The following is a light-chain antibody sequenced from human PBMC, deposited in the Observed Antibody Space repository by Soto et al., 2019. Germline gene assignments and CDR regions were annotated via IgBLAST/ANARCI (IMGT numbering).Light chain of an antibody. Sequence: EIVLTQSPGTLCLSRAERATLSCRASQSISSHLAWYQQKPGQAPRLLICDASNRATGIPARFSGSGSGTDFTLTISSLEPEDFAVYYSQQRNSWPLTLGQGTKVEMK. CDR1: QSISSH. J-gene: IGKJ1*01. CDR3: QQRNSWPLT. V-gene: IGKV3-11*01. CDR2: DAS.